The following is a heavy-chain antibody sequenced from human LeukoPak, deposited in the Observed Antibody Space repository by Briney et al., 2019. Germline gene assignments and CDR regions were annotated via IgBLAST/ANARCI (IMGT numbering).Heavy chain of an antibody. CDR3: ARGGPAAGRFDY. D-gene: IGHD6-13*01. Sequence: GALRLSCAASGFTVSSNYMSWVRQAPGKGLEWVSVIYSGGSTYHADSVKGRFTISRDNSRNTLYLQMNSLRAEDTAVYYCARGGPAAGRFDYWGQGTLVTVSS. J-gene: IGHJ4*02. CDR2: IYSGGST. V-gene: IGHV3-66*01. CDR1: GFTVSSNY.